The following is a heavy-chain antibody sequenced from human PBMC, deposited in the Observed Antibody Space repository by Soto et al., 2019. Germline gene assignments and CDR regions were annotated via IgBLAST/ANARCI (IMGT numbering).Heavy chain of an antibody. Sequence: QVQLVESGGGLVKPGGSLRLSCAASGFTFSDYYMSWIRQAPGKGLEWVSYISSSSSYTNYADSVKGRFTISRDNAKNSLYLQMNSLRAEDTAVYYCARDRAVLMVYVSGVMDVWGQGTTVTVSS. J-gene: IGHJ6*02. CDR3: ARDRAVLMVYVSGVMDV. CDR1: GFTFSDYY. D-gene: IGHD2-8*01. CDR2: ISSSSSYT. V-gene: IGHV3-11*06.